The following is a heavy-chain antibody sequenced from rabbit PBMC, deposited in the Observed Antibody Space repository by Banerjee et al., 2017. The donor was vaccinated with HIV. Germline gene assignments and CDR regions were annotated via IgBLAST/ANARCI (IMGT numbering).Heavy chain of an antibody. V-gene: IGHV1S7*01. Sequence: QLKESGGRLVTPGGSLTLTCKASGFSLSSYNMGWVRQAPGKGLEWIGTIYVGKGSTDYASWVNGRFTISNDNAQNTVDLQMNSLTAADTATYFCARAISTTSRVVFNLWGPGTLVTVS. CDR3: ARAISTTSRVVFNL. CDR1: GFSLSSYN. CDR2: IYVGKGST. J-gene: IGHJ4*01. D-gene: IGHD1-1*01.